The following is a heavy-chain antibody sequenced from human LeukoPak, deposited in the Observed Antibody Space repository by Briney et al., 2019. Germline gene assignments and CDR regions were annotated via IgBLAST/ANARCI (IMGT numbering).Heavy chain of an antibody. CDR2: INPSGGGT. CDR3: ARGQETLDY. J-gene: IGHJ4*02. Sequence: ASVKVSCKASGYTLTGYYLHWVRQAPGQGLEWMAIINPSGGGTSHAQKFQGRVTMTTDTSTSTAYMELRSLRSDDTAVYYCARGQETLDYWGQGTLVTVSS. V-gene: IGHV1-46*01. CDR1: GYTLTGYY.